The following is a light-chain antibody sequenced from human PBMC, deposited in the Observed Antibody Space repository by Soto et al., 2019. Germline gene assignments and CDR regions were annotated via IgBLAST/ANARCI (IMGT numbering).Light chain of an antibody. V-gene: IGLV2-14*01. J-gene: IGLJ1*01. CDR2: DVS. CDR1: SSDVGGYNY. Sequence: QSALTQPASVSGSPGQSITISCTGTSSDVGGYNYVSWYQQHPGKAPKLMIYDVSNRPSGVSNRFSGSKSGNTASLTISGFQAEDEAHHYCSSYTSSSTYVFGPGTKLTVL. CDR3: SSYTSSSTYV.